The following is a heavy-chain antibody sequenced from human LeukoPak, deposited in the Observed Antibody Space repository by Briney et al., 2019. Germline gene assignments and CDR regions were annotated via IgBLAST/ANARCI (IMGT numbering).Heavy chain of an antibody. J-gene: IGHJ4*02. CDR1: GFIFSNYA. V-gene: IGHV3-30-3*01. D-gene: IGHD3-9*01. CDR3: ARVSVNILTAYADY. Sequence: GGSLRLSCAASGFIFSNYAMYWVRQAPGKGLEWAAFISYDGSNQYYADSVKGRFTIPRDNSKNTLYLQMNSLRAEDTAVYYCARVSVNILTAYADYWGQGTLVTVSS. CDR2: ISYDGSNQ.